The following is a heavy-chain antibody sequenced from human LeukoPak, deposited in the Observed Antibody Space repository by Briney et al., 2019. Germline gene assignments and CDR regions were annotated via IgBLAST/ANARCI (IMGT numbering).Heavy chain of an antibody. CDR1: GFTFSTRG. V-gene: IGHV3-30*02. D-gene: IGHD1-26*01. CDR2: AGNDGRIR. J-gene: IGHJ5*02. Sequence: PGGSLRLSCAASGFTFSTRGMHWVRQAPGKGPQWVAFAGNDGRIRYNENSVMGRFTISRDNSKNTVYLQMNSLRPEDTAVYYCANSEGGSGKWLDPWGQGTLVTVSS. CDR3: ANSEGGSGKWLDP.